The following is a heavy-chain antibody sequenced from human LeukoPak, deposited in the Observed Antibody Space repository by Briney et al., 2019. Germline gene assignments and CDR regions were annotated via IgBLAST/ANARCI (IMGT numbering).Heavy chain of an antibody. D-gene: IGHD3-3*01. CDR2: IYTSGST. CDR1: GGSISSGSYY. Sequence: PSETLSLTCTVSGGSISSGSYYWSWIRQPAGKGLEWIGRIYTSGSTNYNPSLKSRVTISVDTSKNQFSLKLSSVTAADTAVYYCARGRDYDFWSGDWYFQHWGQGTLVTVSP. CDR3: ARGRDYDFWSGDWYFQH. V-gene: IGHV4-61*02. J-gene: IGHJ1*01.